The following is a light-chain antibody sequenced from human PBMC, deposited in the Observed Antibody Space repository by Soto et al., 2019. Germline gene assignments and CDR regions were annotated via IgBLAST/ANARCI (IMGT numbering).Light chain of an antibody. V-gene: IGKV1-9*01. CDR2: AAS. J-gene: IGKJ4*01. Sequence: DIQLTQSPSFLSASVGDRVTITCRASQGISSYLAWYQQKPGKAPKLLIYAASTLQSGVPSRFSGSGSGTEVTLTIITLQPQDLATVYYQQLKSHPPGLTFGGGTIVEIK. CDR1: QGISSY. CDR3: QQLKSHPPGLT.